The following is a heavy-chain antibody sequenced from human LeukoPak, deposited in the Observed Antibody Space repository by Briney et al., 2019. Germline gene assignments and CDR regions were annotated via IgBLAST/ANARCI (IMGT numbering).Heavy chain of an antibody. D-gene: IGHD4-17*01. Sequence: PGGSLRLSCAASGFTFSDYYMSWIRQAPGKGLEWVSYISSSGSTIYYADSVKGRFTISRDNAKNSLYLQMNSLRAEDTAVYYCARDRRMTTVTTGLDYWGQGTLVTVSS. V-gene: IGHV3-11*04. J-gene: IGHJ4*02. CDR2: ISSSGSTI. CDR3: ARDRRMTTVTTGLDY. CDR1: GFTFSDYY.